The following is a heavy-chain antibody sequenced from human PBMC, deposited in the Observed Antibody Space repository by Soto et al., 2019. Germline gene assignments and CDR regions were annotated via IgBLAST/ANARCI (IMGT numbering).Heavy chain of an antibody. J-gene: IGHJ4*02. V-gene: IGHV5-10-1*01. CDR1: GYNFISYW. CDR2: IDPSDSYT. Sequence: GESLKISCKASGYNFISYWINWVRQKPGKGLEWMGRIDPSDSYTNYSPSFQGHVTISADKSISTAYLQWSSLKASDTEMYYCPKQGGHQPLDDWGQGTLVTVSS. D-gene: IGHD2-2*01. CDR3: PKQGGHQPLDD.